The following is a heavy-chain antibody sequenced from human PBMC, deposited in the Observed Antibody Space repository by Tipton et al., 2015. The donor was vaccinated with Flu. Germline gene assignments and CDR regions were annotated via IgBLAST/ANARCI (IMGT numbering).Heavy chain of an antibody. Sequence: GLVKPSETLSLTCTVSGGSIISYYWSWIRQSQGKGLEWIGYIHSSGSTNYSPSLKSRVSFSVDTSGNHFYLRLSSVEAADTAIYYCARHHRVGTTFDYWGQGALVIVSS. D-gene: IGHD1-26*01. V-gene: IGHV4-59*08. CDR2: IHSSGST. J-gene: IGHJ4*02. CDR1: GGSIISYY. CDR3: ARHHRVGTTFDY.